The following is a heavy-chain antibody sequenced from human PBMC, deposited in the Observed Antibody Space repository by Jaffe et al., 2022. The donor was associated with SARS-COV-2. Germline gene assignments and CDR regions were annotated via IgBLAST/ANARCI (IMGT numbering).Heavy chain of an antibody. Sequence: EVQLLESGGGLVQPGGSLRLSCAASGLTFSSSGMHWVRQSPVKGLEWVSAISDSGGSTLYADSVKGRVTISRDNSKNTLYLQMNSLRVEDTAIYYCAKSGGYLAWGQGTLVTVSS. CDR3: AKSGGYLA. D-gene: IGHD1-26*01. CDR2: ISDSGGST. V-gene: IGHV3-23*01. J-gene: IGHJ5*02. CDR1: GLTFSSSG.